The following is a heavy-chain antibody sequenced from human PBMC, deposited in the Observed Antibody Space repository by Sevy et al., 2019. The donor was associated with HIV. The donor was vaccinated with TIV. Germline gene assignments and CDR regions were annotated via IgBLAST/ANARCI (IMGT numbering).Heavy chain of an antibody. V-gene: IGHV3-30*18. CDR3: AKNRPPGGSLFSRHGMDV. J-gene: IGHJ6*02. CDR2: ISYDGSYR. D-gene: IGHD3-16*01. CDR1: GFTFGTYD. Sequence: GGSLRLSCAASGFTFGTYDMHWVRQAPGKGLEWVAIISYDGSYRYYADSVRGRFSMSRDNSKNTMYLQVSGLLIEDTVVYYCAKNRPPGGSLFSRHGMDVWGRGTTVTVSS.